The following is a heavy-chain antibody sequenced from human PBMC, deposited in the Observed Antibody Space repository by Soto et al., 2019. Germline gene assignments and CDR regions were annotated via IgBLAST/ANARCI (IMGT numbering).Heavy chain of an antibody. CDR2: IYYREST. CDR3: ARHGDYGDYGVFDP. J-gene: IGHJ5*02. Sequence: QLQLQESGPGLVKPSGTLYLTCTVSGDSISSSPYYWGWIRQPPGKGLEWIGSIYYRESTYSSPSLKSRVTISVDTSKNQISLKLSSVTAADTAVYYCARHGDYGDYGVFDPWGQGTLVTVSS. CDR1: GDSISSSPYY. D-gene: IGHD4-17*01. V-gene: IGHV4-39*01.